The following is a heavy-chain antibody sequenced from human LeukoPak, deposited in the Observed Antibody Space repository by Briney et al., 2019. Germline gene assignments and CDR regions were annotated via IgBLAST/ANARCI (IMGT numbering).Heavy chain of an antibody. D-gene: IGHD4-23*01. Sequence: PGGSLRLSCAASGFTFSSYSMNWVRQAPGKGLEWVSSISSSSSYIYYADSVKGRFTISRDNAKDSLYPQMNSLRAEDTAVYYCARAPHPTVAAPFDYWGQGTLVTASS. CDR3: ARAPHPTVAAPFDY. CDR1: GFTFSSYS. CDR2: ISSSSSYI. V-gene: IGHV3-21*01. J-gene: IGHJ4*02.